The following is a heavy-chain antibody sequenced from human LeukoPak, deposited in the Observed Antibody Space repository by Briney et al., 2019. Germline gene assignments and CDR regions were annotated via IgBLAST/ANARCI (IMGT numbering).Heavy chain of an antibody. CDR1: GGSISSSSYY. D-gene: IGHD6-13*01. V-gene: IGHV4-39*01. CDR3: ARFNPAAGSFCFDY. CDR2: IYYSGST. Sequence: PSETLSLTCTVSGGSISSSSYYWGRIRQPPGKGLEWIGNIYYSGSTYYNPSLKSRVTISVDTSKKQFSLKLSSVTAADTAVFYCARFNPAAGSFCFDYWGQGTLVTVSS. J-gene: IGHJ4*02.